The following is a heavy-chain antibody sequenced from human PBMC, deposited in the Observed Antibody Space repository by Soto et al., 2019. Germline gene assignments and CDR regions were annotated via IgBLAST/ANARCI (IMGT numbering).Heavy chain of an antibody. J-gene: IGHJ4*02. V-gene: IGHV1-3*01. CDR2: INAADGDT. CDR1: GYTFSTYA. Sequence: QVQLVQSGAEVKEPGASVKVSCKASGYTFSTYAMHWVRQAPGQRLEWMGWINAADGDTKYSQKFQGRVTITRDTSATTAYMELSSLRSEDTAVYYCARDQGYCTTTSCYAAGGTTDYWGRGTLVTVSS. D-gene: IGHD2-2*01. CDR3: ARDQGYCTTTSCYAAGGTTDY.